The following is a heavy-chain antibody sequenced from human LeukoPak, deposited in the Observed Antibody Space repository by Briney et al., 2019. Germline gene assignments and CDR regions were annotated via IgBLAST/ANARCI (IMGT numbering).Heavy chain of an antibody. CDR3: AKFEYSSGWYGSIDVFDI. CDR1: GFTFSSYA. Sequence: GGSLRLSCAASGFTFSSYAMSWVRQAPGKGLEWVSAISGSGGSTYYADSVKGRFTISRDNSKNTLYLQMNSLRAEDTAVYYCAKFEYSSGWYGSIDVFDIWGQGTMVTVSS. CDR2: ISGSGGST. D-gene: IGHD6-19*01. V-gene: IGHV3-23*01. J-gene: IGHJ3*02.